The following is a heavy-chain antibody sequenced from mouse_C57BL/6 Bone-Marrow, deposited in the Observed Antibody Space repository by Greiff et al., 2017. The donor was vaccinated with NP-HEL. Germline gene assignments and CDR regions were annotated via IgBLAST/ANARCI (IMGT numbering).Heavy chain of an antibody. CDR2: IDPENGDT. D-gene: IGHD1-1*01. Sequence: EVQLKESGAELVRPGASVKLSCTASGFNIKDDYMHWVKQRPEQGLEWIGWIDPENGDTEYASKFQGKATITADTSSNTAYLQLSSLTSEDTAVYYCTTGRPAWFAYWGQGTLVTVSA. V-gene: IGHV14-4*01. CDR1: GFNIKDDY. J-gene: IGHJ3*01. CDR3: TTGRPAWFAY.